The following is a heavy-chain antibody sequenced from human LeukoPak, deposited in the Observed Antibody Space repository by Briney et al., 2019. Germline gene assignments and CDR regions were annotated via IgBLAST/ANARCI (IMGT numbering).Heavy chain of an antibody. V-gene: IGHV1-8*02. Sequence: ASVKVSCKASGYTFTDYYMHWVRQAPGQGLEWMGWMNPNSGNTGYAQKFQGRVSMTRNTSISTAYMELSSLRSEDTAVYYCARGSTMVRGVNPLGNYGMDVWGQGATLTVSS. CDR2: MNPNSGNT. J-gene: IGHJ6*02. CDR3: ARGSTMVRGVNPLGNYGMDV. CDR1: GYTFTDYY. D-gene: IGHD3-10*01.